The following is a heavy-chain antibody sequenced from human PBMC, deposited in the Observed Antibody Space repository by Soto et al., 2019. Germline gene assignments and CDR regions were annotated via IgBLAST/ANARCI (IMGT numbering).Heavy chain of an antibody. D-gene: IGHD2-21*02. V-gene: IGHV4-30-4*08. Sequence: QVQLQESGPGLVKPSQTLSLTCTVSGASINSGGYYWSWIRQLPGKGLEWIGYIYYSGSTYYNPSLKSRVTISVDTSKNQFSLKLSSVTAADTAVYYCARGVTDYYYYGMDVWGQGTTVTVSS. CDR2: IYYSGST. J-gene: IGHJ6*02. CDR1: GASINSGGYY. CDR3: ARGVTDYYYYGMDV.